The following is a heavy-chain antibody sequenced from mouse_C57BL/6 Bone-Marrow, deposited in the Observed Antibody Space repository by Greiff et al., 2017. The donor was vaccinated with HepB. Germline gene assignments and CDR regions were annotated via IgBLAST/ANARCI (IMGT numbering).Heavy chain of an antibody. Sequence: EVQVVESGGGLVKPGGSLKLSCAASGFTFSSYAMSWVRQTPEKRLEWVATISDGGSYTYYPDNVKGRFTISRDNAKNNLYLQMSHLKSEDTAMYYCARAPREGYAMDYWGQGTSVTVSS. J-gene: IGHJ4*01. CDR1: GFTFSSYA. V-gene: IGHV5-4*01. CDR3: ARAPREGYAMDY. CDR2: ISDGGSYT.